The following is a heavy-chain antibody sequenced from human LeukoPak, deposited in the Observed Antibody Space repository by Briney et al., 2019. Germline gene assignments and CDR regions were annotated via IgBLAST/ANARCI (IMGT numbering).Heavy chain of an antibody. V-gene: IGHV1-2*02. CDR1: GYTFTGYY. CDR2: IIPNSGGT. D-gene: IGHD3-16*01. Sequence: GASVKVSCKASGYTFTGYYMHWVRQAPGQGLEWMGWIIPNSGGTNYALKFQGRVTMTRDTSISTAYMELSRLRSDDTAVYYCARAPRGIKGPYGMDVWGQGTTVTVSS. CDR3: ARAPRGIKGPYGMDV. J-gene: IGHJ6*02.